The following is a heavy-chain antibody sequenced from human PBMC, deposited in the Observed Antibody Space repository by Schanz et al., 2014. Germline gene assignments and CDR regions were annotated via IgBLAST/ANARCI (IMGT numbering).Heavy chain of an antibody. J-gene: IGHJ5*01. CDR1: GFTFSRHA. Sequence: QVELVESGGGVVQPGRSLRLSCAASGFTFSRHAMHWVRQAAGKGLEWVAAITYDGSNKYYAESVKGRFTISRDNAKNTVYLQMDSLRPEDTAVYSCAKAVAAAEGYLPNWFDSWGQGTLVTVSS. CDR3: AKAVAAAEGYLPNWFDS. D-gene: IGHD6-13*01. V-gene: IGHV3-30*04. CDR2: ITYDGSNK.